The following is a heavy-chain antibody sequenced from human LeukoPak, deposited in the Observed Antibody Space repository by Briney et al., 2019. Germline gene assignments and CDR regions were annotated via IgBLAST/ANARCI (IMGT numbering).Heavy chain of an antibody. CDR1: GFTLSSYA. CDR3: ARNGYCSGGSCYSLGDAFDI. D-gene: IGHD2-15*01. V-gene: IGHV3-30-3*01. CDR2: ISYDGSNK. J-gene: IGHJ3*02. Sequence: PGRSLRLSCAASGFTLSSYAMHWVRQAPGKGLEWVAVISYDGSNKYYADSVKGRFTISRDNSKNTLYLQMNSLRAEDTAVYYCARNGYCSGGSCYSLGDAFDIWGQGTMVTVSS.